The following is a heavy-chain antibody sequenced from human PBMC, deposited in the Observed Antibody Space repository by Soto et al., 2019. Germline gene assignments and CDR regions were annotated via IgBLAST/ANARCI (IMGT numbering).Heavy chain of an antibody. D-gene: IGHD2-15*01. CDR2: IYYSGST. Sequence: SETLSLTCTVSGGSISSYYWSWIRQPPGKGLEWIGYIYYSGSTNYNPSLKSRVTISVDTSKNQFSLKLSSVTAADTAVYYCARDKRRIAYDWFDPWGQGTLVTVS. CDR3: ARDKRRIAYDWFDP. J-gene: IGHJ5*02. V-gene: IGHV4-59*01. CDR1: GGSISSYY.